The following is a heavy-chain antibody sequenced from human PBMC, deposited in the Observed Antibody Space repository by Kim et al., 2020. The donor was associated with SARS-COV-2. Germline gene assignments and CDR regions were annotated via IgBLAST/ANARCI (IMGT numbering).Heavy chain of an antibody. J-gene: IGHJ3*02. CDR2: IWDDGSNK. CDR1: GFTFSSYG. CDR3: ARDRRYYGSGSYSLSSFGI. Sequence: GGSLRLSCAASGFTFSSYGMHWVRQAPGKGLEWVAVIWDDGSNKYYADSVKGRFTISRDNSKNTLYLQMNSLRAEDTAVYYCARDRRYYGSGSYSLSSFGIWGQGTMVTVSS. V-gene: IGHV3-33*01. D-gene: IGHD3-10*01.